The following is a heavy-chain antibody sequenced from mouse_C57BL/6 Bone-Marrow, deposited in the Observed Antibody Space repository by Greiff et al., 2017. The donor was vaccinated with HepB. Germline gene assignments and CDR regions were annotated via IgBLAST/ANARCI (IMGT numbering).Heavy chain of an antibody. Sequence: QVQLQQSGPELVKPGASVKISCKASGYAFSSSWMNWVKQRPGKGLEWIGRIYPGDGDTNYNGKFKGKATLTADKYSSTAYMQLSSLTSEDSAVYFCAVYGNYDYWGQGTTLTVSS. CDR3: AVYGNYDY. V-gene: IGHV1-82*01. CDR1: GYAFSSSW. D-gene: IGHD2-1*01. J-gene: IGHJ2*01. CDR2: IYPGDGDT.